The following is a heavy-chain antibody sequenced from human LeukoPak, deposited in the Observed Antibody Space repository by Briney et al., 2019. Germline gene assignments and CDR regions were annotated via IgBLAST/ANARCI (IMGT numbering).Heavy chain of an antibody. CDR2: IYYGGST. CDR3: AGGGEDSSSSGLGY. Sequence: SETLSLTCTVSSGSISSYYRRWVRQPPGKGLEWVGHIYYGGSTNYNPSLKSRVTISVETSKNQSPLNLSYVTGADTTVFYCAGGGEDSSSSGLGYWGQGTLVTVSS. D-gene: IGHD6-6*01. V-gene: IGHV4-59*01. CDR1: SGSISSYY. J-gene: IGHJ4*02.